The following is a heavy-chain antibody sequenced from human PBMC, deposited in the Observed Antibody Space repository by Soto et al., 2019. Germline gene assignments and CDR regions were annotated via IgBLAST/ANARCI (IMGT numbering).Heavy chain of an antibody. D-gene: IGHD5-18*01. Sequence: QVQVVQSGAEVKKPGSSVTVSCKVSGGIFTNNAISWVRQAPGQGLEWLGGVIPLFDTAYYAQIFRGRLRLSADGATATAYMELSGLTSADTAVYFCATGGHNDGYNFYHGMDVWGQGTTVTVS. CDR2: VIPLFDTA. V-gene: IGHV1-69*01. J-gene: IGHJ6*02. CDR1: GGIFTNNA. CDR3: ATGGHNDGYNFYHGMDV.